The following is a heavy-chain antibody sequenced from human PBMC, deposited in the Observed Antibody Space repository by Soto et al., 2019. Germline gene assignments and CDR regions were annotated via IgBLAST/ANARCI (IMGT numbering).Heavy chain of an antibody. J-gene: IGHJ4*02. CDR3: ARVGDYDSSGYYGGYFDY. CDR2: ISSSGSTI. Sequence: QVQLVESGGGLVKPGGSLRLSCAASGFTFSDYYMSWIRQAPGKGLEWVSYISSSGSTIYYADSVKGRFTISRDNAKNSXSLQMNSLRAEDTAVYYCARVGDYDSSGYYGGYFDYWGQGTLVTVSS. V-gene: IGHV3-11*01. D-gene: IGHD3-22*01. CDR1: GFTFSDYY.